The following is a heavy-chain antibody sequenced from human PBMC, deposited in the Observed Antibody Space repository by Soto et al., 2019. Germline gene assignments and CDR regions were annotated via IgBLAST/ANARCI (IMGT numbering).Heavy chain of an antibody. CDR3: AMSIAAPGWFDP. CDR1: GGSISSYY. CDR2: IYYSGST. J-gene: IGHJ5*02. D-gene: IGHD6-6*01. V-gene: IGHV4-59*01. Sequence: SETLSLTCTVSGGSISSYYWSWIRQPPGKGLEWIGYIYYSGSTNYNPSLKSRVTISVDTSKNQFSLKLSSVTAADTAVYYCAMSIAAPGWFDPWGQGTLVTVSS.